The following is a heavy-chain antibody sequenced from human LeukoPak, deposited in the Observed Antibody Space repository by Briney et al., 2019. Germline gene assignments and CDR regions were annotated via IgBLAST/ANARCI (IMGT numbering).Heavy chain of an antibody. CDR2: ISGSGAST. V-gene: IGHV3-23*01. J-gene: IGHJ4*02. Sequence: GWSLKLSCVASGFSFNAYATSWVRQAPGKGLEWVSGISGSGASTYYADSVKGRFSISRDNSRDTVFLSMSSLSAEDTAVYYCAKSSVVTPSGSFDYWGQGTLVTVSS. CDR1: GFSFNAYA. D-gene: IGHD2-15*01. CDR3: AKSSVVTPSGSFDY.